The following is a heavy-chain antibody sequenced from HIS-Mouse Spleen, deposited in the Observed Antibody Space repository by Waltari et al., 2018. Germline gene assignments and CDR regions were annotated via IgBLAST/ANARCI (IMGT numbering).Heavy chain of an antibody. V-gene: IGHV1-2*02. D-gene: IGHD6-13*01. J-gene: IGHJ4*02. CDR2: INPNSGGT. Sequence: QVQLVQSGAEVKKPGASVKVSCKASGYTFTGYYMHWVRQAPGQGLEWMGWINPNSGGTNYAQKVQGRVTMTRDTSISTAYMELSRLRSDDTAVYYCARSPSGSSWYDYWGQGTLVTVSS. CDR3: ARSPSGSSWYDY. CDR1: GYTFTGYY.